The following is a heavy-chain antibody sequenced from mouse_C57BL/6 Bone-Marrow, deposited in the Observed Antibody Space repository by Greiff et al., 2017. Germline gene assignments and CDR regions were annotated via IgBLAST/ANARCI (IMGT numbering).Heavy chain of an antibody. J-gene: IGHJ3*01. V-gene: IGHV2-6*01. CDR3: ASYYGSSDGGFAD. CDR2: IWGVGST. D-gene: IGHD1-1*01. Sequence: VKLVESGPGLVAPSQSLSITCTVSGFSLTSYGVDWVRQSPGKGLEWLGVIWGVGSTNYNSAPKSRLSISKDNSKSQVFLKMNSLQTDATAMYYCASYYGSSDGGFADWGQGTLVTVSA. CDR1: GFSLTSYG.